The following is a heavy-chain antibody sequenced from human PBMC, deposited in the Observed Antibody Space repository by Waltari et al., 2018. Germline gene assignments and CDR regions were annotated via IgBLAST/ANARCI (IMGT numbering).Heavy chain of an antibody. V-gene: IGHV3-21*02. D-gene: IGHD3-10*01. CDR3: VRGFGSDP. CDR1: GFTFSSYS. Sequence: EVQLVESGGGLVKPGGSLRLSCAASGFTFSSYSMNGVRQAQGKGLGWVSATSRSGSHIYYADSVKGRFTISRDNARNSLYLQMNSLRADDTAMYYCVRGFGSDPWGQGTLVTVSS. CDR2: TSRSGSHI. J-gene: IGHJ5*02.